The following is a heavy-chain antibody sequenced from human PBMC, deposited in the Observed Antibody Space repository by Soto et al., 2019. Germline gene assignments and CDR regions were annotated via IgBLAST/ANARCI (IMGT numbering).Heavy chain of an antibody. D-gene: IGHD3-16*01. V-gene: IGHV3-30*03. J-gene: IGHJ4*02. CDR3: ARQAKIGDRSQFYFDS. CDR2: ISYDGSNQ. Sequence: GGSLRLSCAASGFTFNIYGMHWVRQAPDKGLEWVALISYDGSNQYYADSVKGRFTISRDNSQDTLYLQMDSLRPDDTAVYYCARQAKIGDRSQFYFDSWGQGTLVTVSS. CDR1: GFTFNIYG.